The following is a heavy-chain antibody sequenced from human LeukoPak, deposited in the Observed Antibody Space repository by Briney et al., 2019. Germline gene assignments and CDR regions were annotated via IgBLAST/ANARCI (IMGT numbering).Heavy chain of an antibody. D-gene: IGHD6-19*01. Sequence: GGSLRLSCAASGFTFISYAMSWVRQAPGKGLEWVSTISGSGISTSYADSVKGRFTISRDNSKNTLCLQVNSLRAEDTAVYYCAMAFIGSGWTLDYWGQGTLVTVSS. CDR1: GFTFISYA. CDR2: ISGSGIST. J-gene: IGHJ4*02. CDR3: AMAFIGSGWTLDY. V-gene: IGHV3-23*01.